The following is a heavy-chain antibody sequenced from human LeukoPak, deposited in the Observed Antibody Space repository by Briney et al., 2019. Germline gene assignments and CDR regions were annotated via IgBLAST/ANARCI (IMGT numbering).Heavy chain of an antibody. V-gene: IGHV3-23*01. CDR1: GFTFSSYG. CDR3: AKGDKPVIAMVKFDY. CDR2: ISGSGRGSNT. D-gene: IGHD5-18*01. J-gene: IGHJ4*02. Sequence: PGGSLRLSCAASGFTFSSYGMSWVRQAPGKGLEWVSNISGSGRGSNTYYADSVKGRFTISRDNSKNTLYMQMNSLRAEDTAVYYCAKGDKPVIAMVKFDYWGQGTLVTVSS.